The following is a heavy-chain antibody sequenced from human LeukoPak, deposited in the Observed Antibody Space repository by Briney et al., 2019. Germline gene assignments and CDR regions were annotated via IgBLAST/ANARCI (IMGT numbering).Heavy chain of an antibody. CDR3: AREYHDATLSMTVVGY. D-gene: IGHD3-22*01. J-gene: IGHJ4*02. V-gene: IGHV1-2*02. CDR2: INANSVGT. CDR1: GYTFTGYY. Sequence: GASVKVSCKASGYTFTGYYLYWVRQAPGQGLEWMGWINANSVGTTYAQKFQGRVTMTRDTSINTAYMELSGLRYDDTAVYYCAREYHDATLSMTVVGYWGQGTLVTVSS.